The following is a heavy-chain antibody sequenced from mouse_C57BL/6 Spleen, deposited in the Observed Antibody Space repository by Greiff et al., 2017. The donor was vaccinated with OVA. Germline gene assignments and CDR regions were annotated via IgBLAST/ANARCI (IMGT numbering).Heavy chain of an antibody. CDR2: INPYNGDT. D-gene: IGHD1-1*01. CDR1: GYSFTGYF. V-gene: IGHV1-20*01. Sequence: VQLQQSGPELVKPGDSVKISCKASGYSFTGYFMNWVMQSHGKSLEWIGRINPYNGDTFYNQKFKGKATLTVDKSSSTAHMELRSLTSEDSAVYYCARSPSITTREMDYWGQGTSVTVSS. J-gene: IGHJ4*01. CDR3: ARSPSITTREMDY.